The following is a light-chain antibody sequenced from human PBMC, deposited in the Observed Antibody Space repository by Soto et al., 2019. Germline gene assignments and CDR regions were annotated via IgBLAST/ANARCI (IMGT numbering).Light chain of an antibody. V-gene: IGKV1-9*01. CDR2: AAS. CDR3: QHVNSYPLN. CDR1: RGISSH. Sequence: DMQLTQSPSFLSASVGDRVTITCRASRGISSHLAWYQQKPGKAPKLLIYAASTLQSGVPSRFSGSGSGTEFTLTISSLQTEDSATYYCQHVNSYPLNLVGGTK. J-gene: IGKJ4*01.